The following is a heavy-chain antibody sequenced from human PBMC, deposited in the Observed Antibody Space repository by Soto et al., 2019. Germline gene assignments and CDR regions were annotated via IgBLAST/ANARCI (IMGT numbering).Heavy chain of an antibody. CDR2: LIPAVGQA. CDR3: AGGAVHTPTWMGA. V-gene: IGHV1-69*08. D-gene: IGHD2-15*01. Sequence: QVQLVQSGAEVKKPGSSMKVSCKASGGAFSGYTFNWVRQAPGQGLEWMGRLIPAVGQANNAQKCQGRLTMTADESASTVYMDLTSLTSEDTAVYCCAGGAVHTPTWMGAWGQGTRVTVSS. CDR1: GGAFSGYT. J-gene: IGHJ5*02.